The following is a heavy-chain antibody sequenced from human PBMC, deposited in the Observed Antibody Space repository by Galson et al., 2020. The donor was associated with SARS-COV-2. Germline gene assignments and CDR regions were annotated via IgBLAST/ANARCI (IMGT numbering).Heavy chain of an antibody. J-gene: IGHJ4*02. V-gene: IGHV2-5*02. Sequence: SGPTLVKPTQTLTLTCTISGFSLSTSGVGVGWIRQPPGKALEWLALIYWDDDKRYSPSLKTRLTITKDTSKNQVVLTVTNLDPVDTATYYCARGIQQYYYWGQGTLVTVSS. D-gene: IGHD5-18*01. CDR2: IYWDDDK. CDR1: GFSLSTSGVG. CDR3: ARGIQQYYY.